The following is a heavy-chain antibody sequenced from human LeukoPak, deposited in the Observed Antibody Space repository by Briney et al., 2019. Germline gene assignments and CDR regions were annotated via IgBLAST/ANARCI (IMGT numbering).Heavy chain of an antibody. D-gene: IGHD3-22*01. V-gene: IGHV3-30*03. Sequence: PGGSLRLSCAASGFTFSNFGMHWVRQAPGKGLEWMAVISYDGKVTYYADSVKGRFTISRDNSKNTLHLQMNSLRPEDTAVYYCAREYTSGYFRTFDYWGQGTLVTVSS. CDR2: ISYDGKVT. J-gene: IGHJ4*02. CDR1: GFTFSNFG. CDR3: AREYTSGYFRTFDY.